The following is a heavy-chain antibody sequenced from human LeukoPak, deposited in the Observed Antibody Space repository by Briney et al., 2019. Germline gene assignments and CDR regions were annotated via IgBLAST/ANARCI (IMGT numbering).Heavy chain of an antibody. J-gene: IGHJ3*02. D-gene: IGHD3-22*01. V-gene: IGHV3-23*01. CDR2: ISGSGGST. CDR1: GFTFSSYA. CDR3: AKRRDYYDSCGYYYCAFDI. Sequence: PGGSLRLSCAAAGFTFSSYAMSWVRQAPGKGLEWVSAISGSGGSTYYADSVKGRFTISRDNSKNTLYLQMNSLRAEDTAVYYCAKRRDYYDSCGYYYCAFDIWGQGTMVTVSS.